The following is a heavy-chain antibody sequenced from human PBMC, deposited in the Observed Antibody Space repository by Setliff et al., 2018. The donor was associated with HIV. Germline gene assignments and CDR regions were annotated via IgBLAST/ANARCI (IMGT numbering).Heavy chain of an antibody. V-gene: IGHV4-61*02. Sequence: SETLSLTCTVSGGSFSSATYSWIWIRQPAGKGLEYIGLIYTSGNTRYNPSLKSRLSISVDTSKNQISPKLSSVTAADTAVYYCARLVEVRGAANDYFDCWGQGTLVTVSS. CDR3: ARLVEVRGAANDYFDC. D-gene: IGHD3-10*01. J-gene: IGHJ4*02. CDR2: IYTSGNT. CDR1: GGSFSSATYS.